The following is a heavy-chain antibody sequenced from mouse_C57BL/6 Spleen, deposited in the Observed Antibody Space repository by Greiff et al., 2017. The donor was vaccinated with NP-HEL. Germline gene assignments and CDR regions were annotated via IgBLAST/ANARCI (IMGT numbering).Heavy chain of an antibody. D-gene: IGHD4-1*01. Sequence: QVQLQQPGAELVRPGSSVKLSCKASGYTFTSYWMHWVKQRPIQGLEWIGNIDPSDSETHYNQKFKDKATLTVDKSSSTAYMQLSSLTSEDSAVYYCARKAELGRFDYWGQGTTLTVSS. V-gene: IGHV1-52*01. CDR2: IDPSDSET. CDR3: ARKAELGRFDY. J-gene: IGHJ2*01. CDR1: GYTFTSYW.